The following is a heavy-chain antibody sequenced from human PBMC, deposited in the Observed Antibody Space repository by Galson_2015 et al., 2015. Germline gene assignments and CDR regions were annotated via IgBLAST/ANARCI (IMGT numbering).Heavy chain of an antibody. V-gene: IGHV3-53*01. J-gene: IGHJ2*01. CDR3: ARASPGYFDL. CDR1: GFTFSSYA. Sequence: SLRLSCAASGFTFSSYAMSWVRQAPGKGLEWVSVIYSGGSTYYADSVKGRFTISRDNSKNTLYLQMNSLRAEDTAVYYCARASPGYFDLWGRGTLVTVSS. CDR2: IYSGGST.